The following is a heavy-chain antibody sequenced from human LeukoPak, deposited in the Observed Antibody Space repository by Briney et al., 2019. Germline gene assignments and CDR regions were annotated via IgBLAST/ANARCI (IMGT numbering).Heavy chain of an antibody. J-gene: IGHJ4*02. D-gene: IGHD3-16*02. V-gene: IGHV3-21*01. CDR1: GFTFSSYS. Sequence: AGGSLRLSCAASGFTFSSYSMNWVRRAPGKGLEWVSSISSSSSYIYYADSVKGRFTISRDNAKNSLYLQMNSLRAEDTAVYYCARDRLLSAYDYWGQGTLVTVSS. CDR2: ISSSSSYI. CDR3: ARDRLLSAYDY.